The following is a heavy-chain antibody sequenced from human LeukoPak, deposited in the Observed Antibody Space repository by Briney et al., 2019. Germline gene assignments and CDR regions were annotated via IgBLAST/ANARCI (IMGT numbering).Heavy chain of an antibody. J-gene: IGHJ4*02. D-gene: IGHD6-6*01. CDR2: IKQDGSEK. CDR3: VRGTSVSSSLLY. Sequence: GGSLRLSCAASGFTFSSYWMNWVRQAPGKGLEWVANIKQDGSEKYYVDSVKGRFTISRDNAKNSLYLQMNSLRAEDTAVYYCVRGTSVSSSLLYWGQGTLVTVSS. V-gene: IGHV3-7*01. CDR1: GFTFSSYW.